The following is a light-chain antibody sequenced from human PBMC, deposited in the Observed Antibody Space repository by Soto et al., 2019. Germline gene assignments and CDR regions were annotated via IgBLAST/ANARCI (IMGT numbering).Light chain of an antibody. CDR1: QSVSSY. CDR3: QQRSNWPPLT. CDR2: DAS. Sequence: ETVLTQSPATLSLSPGDRATLSCRASQSVSSYLAWYQQKPGQAPRLLIYDASNRATGIPARFSGSGSGTDFTLTMSSLEPEDFAVYYCQQRSNWPPLTFGGGTKVDIK. V-gene: IGKV3-11*01. J-gene: IGKJ4*01.